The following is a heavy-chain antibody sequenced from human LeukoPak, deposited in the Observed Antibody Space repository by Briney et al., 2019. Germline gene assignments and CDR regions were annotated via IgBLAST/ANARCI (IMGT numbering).Heavy chain of an antibody. CDR1: GFTFSSYA. V-gene: IGHV3-23*01. CDR3: AKDDDYVWGSYRKEDYFDY. J-gene: IGHJ4*02. CDR2: ISGSGGST. D-gene: IGHD3-16*02. Sequence: PGGSLRLSCAASGFTFSSYAMNWVRQAPGKGLEWGSGISGSGGSTYYADSVKGRFTISRDNSKNTLYLQMNSLRAEDTAVYYCAKDDDYVWGSYRKEDYFDYWGQGTLVTVSS.